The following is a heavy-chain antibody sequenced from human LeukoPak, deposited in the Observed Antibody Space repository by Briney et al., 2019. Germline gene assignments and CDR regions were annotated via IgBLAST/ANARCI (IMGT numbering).Heavy chain of an antibody. J-gene: IGHJ4*02. CDR1: GGSFSGYY. V-gene: IGHV4-34*01. D-gene: IGHD3-10*01. CDR2: INHSGST. CDR3: ASIFSGTPFDY. Sequence: PSETLSLTCAVYGGSFSGYYWSWIRQPPGKGLEWIGEINHSGSTNYNPSLKSRVTISVDTSKNQFSLKLSSVTAADTAVYYCASIFSGTPFDYWGQGTLVTVSS.